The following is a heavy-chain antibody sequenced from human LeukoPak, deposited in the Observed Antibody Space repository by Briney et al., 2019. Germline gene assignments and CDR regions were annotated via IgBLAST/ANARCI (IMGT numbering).Heavy chain of an antibody. CDR1: GGSISSGSYY. Sequence: SETLSLTCTVSGGSISSGSYYWSWIRQPAGKALEWIGRIYTSGSTNYNPSLKSRVTISVDTSKNQFSLKLSSVTAADTAVYYCAREARYDFWSGYYSDSYYFDYWGQGTLVTVSS. CDR2: IYTSGST. V-gene: IGHV4-61*02. J-gene: IGHJ4*02. D-gene: IGHD3-3*01. CDR3: AREARYDFWSGYYSDSYYFDY.